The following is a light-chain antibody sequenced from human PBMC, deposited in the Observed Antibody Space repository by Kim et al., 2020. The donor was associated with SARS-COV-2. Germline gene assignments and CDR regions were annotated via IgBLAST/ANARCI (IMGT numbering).Light chain of an antibody. CDR3: QQRNNWPPS. V-gene: IGKV3-11*01. CDR1: QRVSSF. Sequence: LSPGASATSAASASQRVSSFLAWYQHKPGPAPRLLISAASNRATGTPARCSGSGSGTDFTLTISSLEPEDFAIYYCQQRNNWPPSFGGGTKVDIK. CDR2: AAS. J-gene: IGKJ4*01.